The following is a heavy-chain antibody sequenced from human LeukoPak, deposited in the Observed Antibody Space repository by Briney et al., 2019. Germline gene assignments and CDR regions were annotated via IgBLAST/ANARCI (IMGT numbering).Heavy chain of an antibody. J-gene: IGHJ4*02. D-gene: IGHD2-2*02. V-gene: IGHV5-51*01. CDR3: ARSQGLYGAADY. Sequence: GESLKIPCKGSGYSFTSYWIGWVRQMPGQGLEWMGIVYPGDSDTRYSPSFQGHVTISADKSINTAYLQWSGLQASDNAIYFCARSQGLYGAADYWGQGTLV. CDR2: VYPGDSDT. CDR1: GYSFTSYW.